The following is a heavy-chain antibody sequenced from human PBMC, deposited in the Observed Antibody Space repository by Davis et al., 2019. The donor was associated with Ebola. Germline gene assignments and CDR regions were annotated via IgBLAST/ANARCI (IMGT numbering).Heavy chain of an antibody. D-gene: IGHD3-22*01. CDR1: GFTFSSYG. J-gene: IGHJ4*02. CDR3: AKDDQRDTMIVVASPGY. CDR2: ISYDGSNK. Sequence: GGSLRLSCAASGFTFSSYGIHWVRQAPGKGLEWVAVISYDGSNKYYADSVKGRFTISRDNSKNTLYLQMNSLRAEDTAVYYCAKDDQRDTMIVVASPGYWGQGTLVTVSS. V-gene: IGHV3-30*18.